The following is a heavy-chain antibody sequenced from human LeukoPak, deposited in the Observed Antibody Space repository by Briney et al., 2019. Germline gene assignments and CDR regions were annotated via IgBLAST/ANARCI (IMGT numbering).Heavy chain of an antibody. Sequence: PSETLSLTCAVYGGSFSGYYWSWIRQPPGKGLEWIGEINDSGSTNYNPSLKSRVTISVDTSKNQFSLKLSSVTAADTAVYYCARLQEKPTAGWSYYYYMDVWGKGTTVTVSS. J-gene: IGHJ6*03. D-gene: IGHD4-11*01. CDR3: ARLQEKPTAGWSYYYYMDV. CDR2: INDSGST. CDR1: GGSFSGYY. V-gene: IGHV4-34*01.